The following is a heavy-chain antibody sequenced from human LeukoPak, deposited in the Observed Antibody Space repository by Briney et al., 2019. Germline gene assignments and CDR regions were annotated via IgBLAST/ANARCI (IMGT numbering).Heavy chain of an antibody. V-gene: IGHV1-18*04. CDR2: ISGYNGHT. Sequence: GASVKVSCKASGYTFTSYGINWVRQAPGQGLEWMGWISGYNGHTNYVQKMQGRVTMTTDTSTNTDYMELRSLRSDDTAVYYCARGTGIAVAGVFDYWGQGSLVTVSS. D-gene: IGHD6-19*01. CDR3: ARGTGIAVAGVFDY. J-gene: IGHJ4*02. CDR1: GYTFTSYG.